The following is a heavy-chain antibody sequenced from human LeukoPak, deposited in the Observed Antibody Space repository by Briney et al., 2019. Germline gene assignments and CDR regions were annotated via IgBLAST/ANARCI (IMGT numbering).Heavy chain of an antibody. CDR1: GFTFSSYA. V-gene: IGHV3-23*01. CDR3: AKAGYGSGSYYTLSHFDY. D-gene: IGHD3-10*01. Sequence: GGSLRLSCAASGFTFSSYAMSWVRQAPGKGLEWVSAISGSSGGTYYADSVKGRFTISRDNSKNTLYLQMNSLRAEDTAVYYCAKAGYGSGSYYTLSHFDYWGQGTLVTVSS. J-gene: IGHJ4*02. CDR2: ISGSSGGT.